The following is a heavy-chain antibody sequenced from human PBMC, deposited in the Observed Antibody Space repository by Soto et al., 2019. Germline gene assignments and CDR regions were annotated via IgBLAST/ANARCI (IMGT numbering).Heavy chain of an antibody. CDR3: AKGRHSINAFDI. CDR2: ISGSVGST. D-gene: IGHD3-3*02. Sequence: GSLRLSCAASGFTFSSYAIIGVGPAPGKGLEWVSAISGSVGSTYYADSVKGRFTISRDNSKNTLYLQMNSLRAEDTAVYYCAKGRHSINAFDIWGQGTMVTVSS. CDR1: GFTFSSYA. V-gene: IGHV3-23*01. J-gene: IGHJ3*02.